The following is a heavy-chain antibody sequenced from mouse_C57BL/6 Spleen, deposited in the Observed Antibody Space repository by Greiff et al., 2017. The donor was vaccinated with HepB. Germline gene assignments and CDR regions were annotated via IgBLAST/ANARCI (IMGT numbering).Heavy chain of an antibody. CDR2: IWGVGST. Sequence: VKLVESGPGLVAPSQSLSITCTVSGFSLTSYGVDWVRQSPGKGLEWLGVIWGVGSTNYNSALKSRLSISKDNSKSQVFLKMNSLQTDDTAMYYCASRLRGAMDYWGQGTSVTVSS. CDR3: ASRLRGAMDY. J-gene: IGHJ4*01. CDR1: GFSLTSYG. V-gene: IGHV2-6*01.